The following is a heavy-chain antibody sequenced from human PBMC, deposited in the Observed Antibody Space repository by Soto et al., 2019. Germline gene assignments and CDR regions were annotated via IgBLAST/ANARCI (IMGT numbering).Heavy chain of an antibody. CDR1: GLTLSTSS. CDR2: IRRHTSVS. J-gene: IGHJ5*02. Sequence: EVQLVESGGMLVQPGGSLRLSCAASGLTLSTSSMNWVRQAPGKGLQWISYIRRHTSVSAYADSVKGRFTISRDSAKNSLYPQMARLRVEATAVYYCGNVADRVYYTVDRWGQGTLVTVSS. V-gene: IGHV3-48*01. D-gene: IGHD3-22*01. CDR3: GNVADRVYYTVDR.